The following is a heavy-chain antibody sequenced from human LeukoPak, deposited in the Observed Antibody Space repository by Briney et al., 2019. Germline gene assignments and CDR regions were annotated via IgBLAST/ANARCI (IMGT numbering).Heavy chain of an antibody. V-gene: IGHV3-21*04. J-gene: IGHJ4*02. CDR2: ISSSSSYI. CDR3: ARDSLTGSSHYFDY. D-gene: IGHD1-26*01. Sequence: KAGGSLRLSCAASGFTFSSYSMNWVRQAPGKGLEWVSSISSSSSYIYYADSVKGRFTISRDNSKNTVYLQMSSLRAEDTAVYYCARDSLTGSSHYFDYWGQGTLVTVSS. CDR1: GFTFSSYS.